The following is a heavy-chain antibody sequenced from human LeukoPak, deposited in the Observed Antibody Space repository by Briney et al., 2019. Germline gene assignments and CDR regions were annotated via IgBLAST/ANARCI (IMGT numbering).Heavy chain of an antibody. D-gene: IGHD6-13*01. V-gene: IGHV4-59*01. Sequence: SETLSLTCTVSGGSISSYYWTWIRQPPGKGLEWIGYIYYTGVTNYNPSLKSRVTISVDTSKNQFSLKLTSVTAADTAVYYCATEGQGSIAAPGDAFDIWGLGTMVTVSS. CDR1: GGSISSYY. CDR2: IYYTGVT. CDR3: ATEGQGSIAAPGDAFDI. J-gene: IGHJ3*02.